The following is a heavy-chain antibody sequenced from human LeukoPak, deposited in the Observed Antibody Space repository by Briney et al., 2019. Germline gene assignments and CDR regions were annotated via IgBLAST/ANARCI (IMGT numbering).Heavy chain of an antibody. CDR3: ARDVPHNWFDT. V-gene: IGHV3-74*01. CDR2: INSDGGGA. J-gene: IGHJ5*02. CDR1: GITFGNNW. Sequence: GGSLRLSCAASGITFGNNWMHWVRQGPGKGLVWISRINSDGGGAIYADSVKGRFTASRDNAKNTLYLQMNSLRAEDTAVYYCARDVPHNWFDTWGQGTLVTVSS.